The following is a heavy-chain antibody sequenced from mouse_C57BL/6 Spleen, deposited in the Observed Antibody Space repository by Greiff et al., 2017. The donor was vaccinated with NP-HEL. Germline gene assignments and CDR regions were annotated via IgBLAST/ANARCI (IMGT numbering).Heavy chain of an antibody. D-gene: IGHD1-1*01. CDR3: AREDYGSRTGYAMDY. J-gene: IGHJ4*01. CDR2: IYPGSGNT. V-gene: IGHV1-76*01. Sequence: LQESGAELVRPGASVKLSCKASGYTFTDYYINWVKQRPGQGLEWIARIYPGSGNTYYNEKFKGKATLTAEKSSSTAYMQLSSLTSEDSAVYFCAREDYGSRTGYAMDYWGQGTSVTVSS. CDR1: GYTFTDYY.